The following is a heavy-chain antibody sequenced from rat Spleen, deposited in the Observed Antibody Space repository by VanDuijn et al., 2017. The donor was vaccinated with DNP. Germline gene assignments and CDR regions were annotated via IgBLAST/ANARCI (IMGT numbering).Heavy chain of an antibody. CDR2: ISTNGGNA. CDR3: TRAPYGSWALDA. CDR1: GFTFSNYG. Sequence: EVQLVESGGGLVQPGRSLKLSCAASGFTFSNYGMAWVRQAPTKGLEWVASISTNGGNAYYRDSVKGRFTISRDNAKSTLYLQMDSLQTEETAIYFCTRAPYGSWALDAWGQGTSVTVSS. V-gene: IGHV5S13*01. D-gene: IGHD1-3*01. J-gene: IGHJ4*01.